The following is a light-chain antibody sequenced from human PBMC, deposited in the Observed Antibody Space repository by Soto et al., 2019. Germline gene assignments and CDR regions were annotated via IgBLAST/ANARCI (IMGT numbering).Light chain of an antibody. CDR3: LQDYNYPLT. Sequence: AIHVTQSPSSLSASVGDRVTITCRASHDIRKDLALYQQKPGKAPQILIYGASTLQTGVASRFSGSGSATDFTLTISSLQPEDSAAYYCLQDYNYPLTFGQGTKVDIK. CDR2: GAS. V-gene: IGKV1-6*01. J-gene: IGKJ2*01. CDR1: HDIRKD.